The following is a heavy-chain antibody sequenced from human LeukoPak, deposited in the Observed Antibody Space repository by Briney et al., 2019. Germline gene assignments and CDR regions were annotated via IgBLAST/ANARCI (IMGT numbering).Heavy chain of an antibody. CDR2: IYTSGST. V-gene: IGHV4-4*09. J-gene: IGHJ4*02. Sequence: SETLSLTCTVSGGSISSYYWSWIRQPPGKGLEWIGYIYTSGSTNYNPSLKSRVTISVDTSKNQFSPKLSSVTAADTAVYYCARLATTYCGGDCYSWGQGTLVTVSS. CDR1: GGSISSYY. D-gene: IGHD2-21*02. CDR3: ARLATTYCGGDCYS.